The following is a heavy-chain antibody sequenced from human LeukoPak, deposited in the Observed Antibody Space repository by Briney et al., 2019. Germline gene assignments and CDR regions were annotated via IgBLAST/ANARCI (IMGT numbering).Heavy chain of an antibody. D-gene: IGHD6-19*01. J-gene: IGHJ4*02. CDR3: VAAHSSGWIVY. CDR2: IYHSGST. V-gene: IGHV4-4*02. Sequence: SGTLSLTCAVSGGSISSSNWWSWVRQPPGKGLEWIGEIYHSGSTNYNPSLKSRVTISVDMSKNQFSLKLSSVTAADTAVYYCVAAHSSGWIVYWGQGTLVTVSS. CDR1: GGSISSSNW.